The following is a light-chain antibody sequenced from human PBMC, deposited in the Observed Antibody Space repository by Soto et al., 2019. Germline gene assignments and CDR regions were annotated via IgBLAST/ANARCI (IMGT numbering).Light chain of an antibody. J-gene: IGKJ4*01. CDR2: GAY. V-gene: IGKV3-15*01. Sequence: EIVMTQSPATLSVSPGERTTLSCRASQSVGNNLAWYQQKPGQAPRLLIYGAYTRATGIPARFSGSGSGTDFTLTISSLQSEDFAVYYCQQRSNWPSLTVGGGTKVDSK. CDR1: QSVGNN. CDR3: QQRSNWPSLT.